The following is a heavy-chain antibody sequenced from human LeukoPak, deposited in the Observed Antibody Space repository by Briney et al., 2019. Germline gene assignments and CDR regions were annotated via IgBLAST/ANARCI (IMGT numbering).Heavy chain of an antibody. CDR2: ISYDGSNK. D-gene: IGHD3-10*01. V-gene: IGHV3-30-3*01. Sequence: GGSLRLSCAASGFTFSSYAMHWVRQAPGKGLEWVAVISYDGSNKYYADSVKGRFTISRDNSKNTLYLQMNSLRAEDTAVYYCARRGVLWFGELFYYGMDVWGQGTTVTVSS. CDR3: ARRGVLWFGELFYYGMDV. J-gene: IGHJ6*02. CDR1: GFTFSSYA.